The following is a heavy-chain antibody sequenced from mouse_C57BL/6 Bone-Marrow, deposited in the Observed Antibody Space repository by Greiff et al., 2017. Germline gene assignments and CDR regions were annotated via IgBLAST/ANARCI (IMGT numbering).Heavy chain of an antibody. Sequence: EVKVVESGGGLVQPGGSLKLSCAASGFTFSDYYMYWVRQTPEKRLEWVAYLSNGGGSTYYPDTVKGRFTIARDNAKNTLYLQMSRLKSEDTAMYYGARRTFNFFFDYWGQGTTLTVSS. J-gene: IGHJ2*01. D-gene: IGHD4-1*02. CDR1: GFTFSDYY. V-gene: IGHV5-12*01. CDR2: LSNGGGST. CDR3: ARRTFNFFFDY.